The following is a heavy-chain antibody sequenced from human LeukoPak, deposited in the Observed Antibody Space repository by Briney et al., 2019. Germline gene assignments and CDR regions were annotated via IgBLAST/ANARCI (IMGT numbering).Heavy chain of an antibody. CDR2: INPNSGGT. CDR1: GYTLTGYY. CDR3: ARDQTISARPFDY. V-gene: IGHV1-2*02. Sequence: ASVKVSCKASGYTLTGYYIHWVRQAPGQGLEWMGWINPNSGGTNYAQKFQGRVTMTRDTSISTAYMELSRLTSDDTAVYYCARDQTISARPFDYWGQGTLVTVSS. J-gene: IGHJ4*02. D-gene: IGHD6-6*01.